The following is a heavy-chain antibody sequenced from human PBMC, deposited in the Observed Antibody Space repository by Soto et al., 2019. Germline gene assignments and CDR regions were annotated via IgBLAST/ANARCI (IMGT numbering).Heavy chain of an antibody. V-gene: IGHV1-69*13. J-gene: IGHJ4*02. CDR1: GGTFSSYA. D-gene: IGHD3-22*01. Sequence: ASVKVSCKASGGTFSSYAISWVRQAPGQGLEWMGGIIPIFGTANYAQKFQGRVTITADEPTSTAYMELSSLRSEDTAVYYCARGAITTQYYYDSSGYHYYFDYWGQGTLVTVSS. CDR2: IIPIFGTA. CDR3: ARGAITTQYYYDSSGYHYYFDY.